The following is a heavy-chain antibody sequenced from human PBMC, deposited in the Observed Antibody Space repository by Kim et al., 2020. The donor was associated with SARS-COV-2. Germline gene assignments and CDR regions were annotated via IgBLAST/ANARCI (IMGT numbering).Heavy chain of an antibody. CDR2: IYYSGST. V-gene: IGHV4-59*13. Sequence: SETLSLTCTVSGGSISSYYWSWIRQPPGKGLEWIGYIYYSGSTNYNPSLKSRVTISVDTSKNQFSLKLSSVTAADTAVYYCARVIGSGYDYILDYWGQGTLVTVSS. CDR3: ARVIGSGYDYILDY. CDR1: GGSISSYY. J-gene: IGHJ4*02. D-gene: IGHD5-12*01.